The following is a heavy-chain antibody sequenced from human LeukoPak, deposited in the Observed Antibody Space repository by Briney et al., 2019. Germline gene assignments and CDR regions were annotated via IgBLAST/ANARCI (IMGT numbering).Heavy chain of an antibody. CDR2: ISGYNGET. V-gene: IGHV1-18*01. CDR3: ARDNCSGPSCYSREPLEI. Sequence: GASVKVSCKASGYTFTTYGISWVRQAPGQGLQWMGWISGYNGETNYAQGLQGRVTMTIDPSTRTAYVDLRSLTSDDTAMYYCARDNCSGPSCYSREPLEIWGQGTMVTVSS. D-gene: IGHD2-15*01. CDR1: GYTFTTYG. J-gene: IGHJ3*02.